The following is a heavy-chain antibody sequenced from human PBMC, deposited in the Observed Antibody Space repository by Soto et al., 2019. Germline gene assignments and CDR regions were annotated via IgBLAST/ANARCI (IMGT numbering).Heavy chain of an antibody. CDR3: ARAYIGEDGLREYYYGMDV. CDR2: IIPIFGTA. V-gene: IGHV1-69*12. Sequence: QVQLVKSGAEVKKPGSSVKVSCKASGGTFSSYAISWVRQAPGQGLEWMGGIIPIFGTANYAQKFQGRVTITADESTSTAYMELSSLRSEDTAVYYCARAYIGEDGLREYYYGMDVWGQGTTVTVSS. D-gene: IGHD2-15*01. CDR1: GGTFSSYA. J-gene: IGHJ6*02.